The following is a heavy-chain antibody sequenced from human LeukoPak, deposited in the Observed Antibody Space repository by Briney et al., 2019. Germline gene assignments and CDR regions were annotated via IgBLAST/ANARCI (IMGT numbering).Heavy chain of an antibody. Sequence: GGSLRLSCAASGFTFSSYGMHWVRQAPGKGLEGVAVIWYDGSNKYYADSVKGRFTISRDNSKNTLYLQMNSLRAEDTAVYYCAKDVYYYDSSGCPFDYWGQGTLVTVSS. CDR1: GFTFSSYG. CDR2: IWYDGSNK. J-gene: IGHJ4*02. CDR3: AKDVYYYDSSGCPFDY. V-gene: IGHV3-33*06. D-gene: IGHD3-22*01.